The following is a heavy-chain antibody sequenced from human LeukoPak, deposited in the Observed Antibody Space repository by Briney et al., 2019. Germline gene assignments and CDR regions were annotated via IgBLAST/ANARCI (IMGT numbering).Heavy chain of an antibody. J-gene: IGHJ4*02. CDR3: AKDSQWLVPSYFDY. CDR2: ISGSGDRK. CDR1: GFPFSSYA. V-gene: IGHV3-23*01. Sequence: PGGSLRLSCAASGFPFSSYAMTWVRQPPGKGLEWVSAISGSGDRKNYADSVKGRFTISRDNSMNTLYLQTNILRAEDTAVYYCAKDSQWLVPSYFDYWGQGTLVTVSS. D-gene: IGHD6-19*01.